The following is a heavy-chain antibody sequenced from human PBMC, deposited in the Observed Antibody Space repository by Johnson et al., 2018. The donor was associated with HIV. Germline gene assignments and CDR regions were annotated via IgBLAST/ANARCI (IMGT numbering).Heavy chain of an antibody. D-gene: IGHD6-6*01. CDR1: GFIFSVYW. J-gene: IGHJ3*01. CDR3: ARVVPYAFDL. CDR2: IRQDGSEK. V-gene: IGHV3-7*02. Sequence: VQLVESGGGLVQPGGSLRLSCAASGFIFSVYWMSWVRQAPGKGREWVANIRQDGSEKYNLDYVKGRFTISRDNAKNSLYLQMNSLRAEDTAVYFCARVVPYAFDLWGQGTMVTVSS.